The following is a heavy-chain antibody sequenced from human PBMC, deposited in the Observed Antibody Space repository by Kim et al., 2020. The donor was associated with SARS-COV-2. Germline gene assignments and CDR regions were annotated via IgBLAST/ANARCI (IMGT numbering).Heavy chain of an antibody. CDR3: AKDHKLRFLEWLSLGGYFDY. CDR1: GFTFGDYA. V-gene: IGHV3-9*01. D-gene: IGHD3-3*01. J-gene: IGHJ4*02. CDR2: ISWNSGSI. Sequence: GGSLRLSCAASGFTFGDYAMHWVRQAPGKGLEWVSGISWNSGSIGYADSVKGRFTISRDNAKNSLYLQMNSLRAEDTALDYCAKDHKLRFLEWLSLGGYFDYWGQGTLVTVSS.